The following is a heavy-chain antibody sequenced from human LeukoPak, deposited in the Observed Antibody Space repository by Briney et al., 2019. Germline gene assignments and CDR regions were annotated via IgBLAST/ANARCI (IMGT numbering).Heavy chain of an antibody. V-gene: IGHV3-15*01. D-gene: IGHD4-11*01. CDR1: GFTSSNAW. Sequence: PGGSLRLSCTASGFTSSNAWMSWVRQAPGKGLEWVGRIKSKTAGGTTDFPAPVKGRFTISRDDSKNMMYLQMSSLKTEDTAMYYCATEIDYSNCRNYWGYYHYWGQGTLVTVSS. CDR2: IKSKTAGGTT. CDR3: ATEIDYSNCRNYWGYYHY. J-gene: IGHJ1*01.